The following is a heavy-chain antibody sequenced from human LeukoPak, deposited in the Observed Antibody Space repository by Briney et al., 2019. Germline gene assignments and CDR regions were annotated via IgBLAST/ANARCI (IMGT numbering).Heavy chain of an antibody. D-gene: IGHD3-3*01. Sequence: NPSRTLSLTCTVSGGSIRSGDYYWSWIRQHPGKGLEWIGYIYYSGNTYYSPSLKSRVTISVDTSKNQFSLKVNSVTAADTAVYYCARTAIFGVVTDYYFDYWGQGTLVTVSS. J-gene: IGHJ4*02. CDR1: GGSIRSGDYY. CDR3: ARTAIFGVVTDYYFDY. CDR2: IYYSGNT. V-gene: IGHV4-31*03.